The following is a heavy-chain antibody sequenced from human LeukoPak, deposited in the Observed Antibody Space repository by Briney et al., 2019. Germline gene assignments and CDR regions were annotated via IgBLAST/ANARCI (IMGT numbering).Heavy chain of an antibody. V-gene: IGHV4-59*12. CDR1: GGSISSYY. CDR3: ARDLSGSLYFDY. CDR2: IYYSGST. D-gene: IGHD3-10*01. J-gene: IGHJ4*02. Sequence: SETLSLTCTVSGGSISSYYWSWIRQPPGKGLEWIGYIYYSGSTNYNPSLKSRVTISVDTSKNQFSLTMDSVTAADTAVYYCARDLSGSLYFDYWGRGTLVTVSS.